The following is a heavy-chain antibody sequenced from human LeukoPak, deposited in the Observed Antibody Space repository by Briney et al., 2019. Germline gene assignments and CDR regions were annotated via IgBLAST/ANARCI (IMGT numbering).Heavy chain of an antibody. CDR1: GFTVSSNY. CDR3: AREYYYDSSGLHDAFDI. J-gene: IGHJ3*02. CDR2: IYSGGST. V-gene: IGHV3-53*01. Sequence: GGSLRLSCTASGFTVSSNYMSWVRQAPGKGLEWVSVIYSGGSTYYADSVKGRFTISRDNSKNTLYLQMNSLRAEDTAVYYCAREYYYDSSGLHDAFDIWGQGTMVTVSS. D-gene: IGHD3-22*01.